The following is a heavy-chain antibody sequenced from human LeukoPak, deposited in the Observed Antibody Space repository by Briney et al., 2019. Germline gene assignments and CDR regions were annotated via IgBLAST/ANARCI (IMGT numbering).Heavy chain of an antibody. Sequence: SETLSLTCTVSGGSISSYYWSWIRQPPGKGLEWIGYIYYSGTTNYNPSLKSRVTMSIDTSKSQFSLKLNSVTAADTAVYYCARRISPAAGTDSWGQGTLVTVSS. CDR3: ARRISPAAGTDS. V-gene: IGHV4-59*01. D-gene: IGHD6-13*01. CDR1: GGSISSYY. J-gene: IGHJ4*02. CDR2: IYYSGTT.